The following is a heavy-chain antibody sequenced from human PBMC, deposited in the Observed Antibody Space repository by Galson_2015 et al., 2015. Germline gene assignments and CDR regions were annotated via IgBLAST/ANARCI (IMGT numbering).Heavy chain of an antibody. CDR3: AKGWFYFDY. D-gene: IGHD2-15*01. J-gene: IGHJ4*02. CDR1: GFTFSSYA. CDR2: ISGSGDIT. V-gene: IGHV3-23*01. Sequence: SLRLSCAASGFTFSSYAMSWVRQAPGKGLEWVSPISGSGDITYYADSVKGRFTISRDNSKNTLYLQMNSLRVEDTAVYYCAKGWFYFDYWGQGTLVTVSS.